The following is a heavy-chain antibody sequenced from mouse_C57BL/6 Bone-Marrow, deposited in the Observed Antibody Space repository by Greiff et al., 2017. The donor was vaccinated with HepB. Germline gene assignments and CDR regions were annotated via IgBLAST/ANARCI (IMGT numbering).Heavy chain of an antibody. Sequence: VQLQQSGAELARPGASVKLSCKASGYTFTSYGISWVKQRTGQGLEWIGEIYPRSGNTYYNEKFKGKATLTADKSSSTAYMELRSLTSEDSAVYFWSRFQYYGSSGIDYWGQSTTLTVSS. CDR3: SRFQYYGSSGIDY. CDR1: GYTFTSYG. V-gene: IGHV1-81*01. J-gene: IGHJ2*01. CDR2: IYPRSGNT. D-gene: IGHD1-1*01.